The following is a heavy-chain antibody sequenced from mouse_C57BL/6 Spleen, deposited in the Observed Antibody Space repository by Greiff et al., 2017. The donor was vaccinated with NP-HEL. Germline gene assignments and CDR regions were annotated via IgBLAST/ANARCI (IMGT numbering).Heavy chain of an antibody. D-gene: IGHD1-1*01. Sequence: VMLVESGPGLVAPSQSLSITCTVSGFSLTSYGVDWVRQSPGKGLEWLGVIWGVGSTNYNSALKSRLSISKDNSKSQVFLKMNSLQTDDTAMYYCARGITTVVGDYAMDYWGQGTSVTVSS. J-gene: IGHJ4*01. CDR2: IWGVGST. CDR1: GFSLTSYG. CDR3: ARGITTVVGDYAMDY. V-gene: IGHV2-6*01.